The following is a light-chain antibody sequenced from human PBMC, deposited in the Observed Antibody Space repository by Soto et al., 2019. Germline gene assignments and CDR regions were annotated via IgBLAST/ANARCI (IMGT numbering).Light chain of an antibody. V-gene: IGLV1-44*01. Sequence: QAVVTQPPSASGTPGQRVTISCSGSSSNIGSNTVNWYQQLPGTAPKLLIYSNNQRPSGVPDRFSGSKSGTSASLAISGLQSEDGTDYYCAAWDDSLNGLYVVGTGTKLTVL. CDR1: SSNIGSNT. CDR3: AAWDDSLNGLYV. CDR2: SNN. J-gene: IGLJ1*01.